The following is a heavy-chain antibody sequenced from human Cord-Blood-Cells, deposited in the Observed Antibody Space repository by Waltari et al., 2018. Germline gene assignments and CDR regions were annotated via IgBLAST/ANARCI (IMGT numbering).Heavy chain of an antibody. D-gene: IGHD6-13*01. CDR3: ARGGIAADY. J-gene: IGHJ4*02. Sequence: EVKLVESGGGLVQPGGSLRLSCAASGFPFSSYEMNWVRQAPGKGREWVSYISSSGSTIYYADSVKGRFTISRDNAKNSLYLQMNSLRAEDTAVYYCARGGIAADYWGQGTLVTVSS. CDR1: GFPFSSYE. V-gene: IGHV3-48*03. CDR2: ISSSGSTI.